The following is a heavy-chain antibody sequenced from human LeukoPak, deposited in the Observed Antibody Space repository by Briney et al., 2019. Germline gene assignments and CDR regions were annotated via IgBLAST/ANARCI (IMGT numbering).Heavy chain of an antibody. J-gene: IGHJ3*02. CDR2: INPNSGGT. D-gene: IGHD6-13*01. CDR1: GYPFTDYY. Sequence: ASVKVSCKASGYPFTDYYMHWVRQAPGRELGWMGRINPNSGGTNYAQKFQGRVTMTRDTSISTAYTELSRLRSDDTAVYYCARDRRRGAAADYAFDIWGQGTMVTVSS. CDR3: ARDRRRGAAADYAFDI. V-gene: IGHV1-2*06.